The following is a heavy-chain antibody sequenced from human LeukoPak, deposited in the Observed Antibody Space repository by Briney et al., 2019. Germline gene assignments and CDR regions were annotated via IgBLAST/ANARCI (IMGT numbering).Heavy chain of an antibody. D-gene: IGHD2-15*01. CDR2: INPNSGGT. V-gene: IGHV1-2*02. CDR3: ATVRCSGGSCYSVDAFDI. Sequence: ASVKVSCKASGYTFTGYYMHWVRQAPGQGLEWMGWINPNSGGTNYAQKFQGRVTMTRDTSISTAYMELSRLRSDDTAVYYCATVRCSGGSCYSVDAFDIWGQGTMVTVSS. CDR1: GYTFTGYY. J-gene: IGHJ3*02.